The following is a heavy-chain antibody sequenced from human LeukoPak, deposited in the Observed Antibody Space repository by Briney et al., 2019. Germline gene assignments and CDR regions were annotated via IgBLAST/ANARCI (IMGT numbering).Heavy chain of an antibody. D-gene: IGHD3-22*01. V-gene: IGHV4-30-4*02. Sequence: KTSETLSLTCTVSGGSIRSDDYYWSWIRQPPGKGLEWIGYTFYTGNNHYNPSLQSRVTFSVDTSKIQCSLKLSSVTAADTAVYYCARTNYYDSSGYRYYYYYYYMDVWGKGTTVTVSS. CDR3: ARTNYYDSSGYRYYYYYYYMDV. CDR1: GGSIRSDDYY. CDR2: TFYTGNN. J-gene: IGHJ6*03.